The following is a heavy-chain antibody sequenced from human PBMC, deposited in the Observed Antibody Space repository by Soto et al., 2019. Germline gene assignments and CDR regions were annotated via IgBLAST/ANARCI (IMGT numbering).Heavy chain of an antibody. CDR2: IYYSGST. Sequence: SETLSLTCTVSGGSISSYYWIWIRQPPGKGLEWIGYIYYSGSTNYNPSLKSRVTISVDTSKNQFSLKLSSVTAADTAVYYCARQGGTGSSGWYFWFDPWGQGTLVTVSS. CDR3: ARQGGTGSSGWYFWFDP. J-gene: IGHJ5*02. CDR1: GGSISSYY. D-gene: IGHD6-19*01. V-gene: IGHV4-59*08.